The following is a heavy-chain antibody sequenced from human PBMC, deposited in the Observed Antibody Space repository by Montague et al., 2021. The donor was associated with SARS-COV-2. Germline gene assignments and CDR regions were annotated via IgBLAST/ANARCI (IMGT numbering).Heavy chain of an antibody. CDR1: GFTFSSYE. CDR2: ISSSGSNI. Sequence: YLSLSCSASGFTFSSYEMNWVRQAPGKGLEWVSYISSSGSNIHYADSVKGRFSIYRDNAKNSLYLQMNSLRAEDTAVYYCARRTYYDGYWGQGTLVTVSS. D-gene: IGHD3-22*01. V-gene: IGHV3-48*03. CDR3: ARRTYYDGY. J-gene: IGHJ4*02.